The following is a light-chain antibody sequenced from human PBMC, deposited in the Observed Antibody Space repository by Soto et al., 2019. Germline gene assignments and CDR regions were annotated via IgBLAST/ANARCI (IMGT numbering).Light chain of an antibody. CDR1: QSVSSN. V-gene: IGKV3-15*01. CDR2: GAS. Sequence: EIVMTQSPATLSVSPGERATLSCRASQSVSSNLAWYQQKPGQAPSLLIYGASTRATGIPARFSGSGSGTEFTLTVSNLQSEDFAVYYCQQYNNWPPAALTFGGGTKVEIK. CDR3: QQYNNWPPAALT. J-gene: IGKJ4*01.